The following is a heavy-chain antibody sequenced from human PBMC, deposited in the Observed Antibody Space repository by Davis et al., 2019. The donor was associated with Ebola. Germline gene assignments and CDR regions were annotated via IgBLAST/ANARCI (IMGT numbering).Heavy chain of an antibody. Sequence: AASVKVSCKASGYTFTNYYVSWVRQAPGQGLEWMGGIIPIFGTANYAQKFQGRVTITADESTSTAYMELSSLRSEDTAVYYCARDLGEIVLRGWFDPWGQGTLVTVSS. D-gene: IGHD3-10*01. CDR2: IIPIFGTA. J-gene: IGHJ5*02. CDR1: GYTFTNYY. V-gene: IGHV1-69*13. CDR3: ARDLGEIVLRGWFDP.